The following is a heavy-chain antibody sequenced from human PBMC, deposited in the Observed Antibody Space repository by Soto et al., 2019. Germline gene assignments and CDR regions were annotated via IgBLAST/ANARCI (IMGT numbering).Heavy chain of an antibody. J-gene: IGHJ4*02. V-gene: IGHV1-69*13. CDR1: GGTFSSYA. CDR3: ARGVVAVAVPYLDY. CDR2: IIPIFGTA. Sequence: GASVKVSCKASGGTFSSYAISWVRQAPGQGLEWMGGIIPIFGTANYAQKFQGRVTITADESTSTAYMELSSLRSEDTAVYYCARGVVAVAVPYLDYWGQGTLVPVSS. D-gene: IGHD6-19*01.